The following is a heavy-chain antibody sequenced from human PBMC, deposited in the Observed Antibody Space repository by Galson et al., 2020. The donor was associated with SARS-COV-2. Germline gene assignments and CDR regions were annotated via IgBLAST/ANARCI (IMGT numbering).Heavy chain of an antibody. Sequence: SETLSLTCSVSGHSISSPGYYWSWIRQRPGKGLEWIGYIYYSGSAHYNPSLESRLTISLDTSKNIFSLDLTSVTAADTVVYYCARVREHFESSGYFPEFDFWGRGTLVTVSS. CDR1: GHSISSPGYY. D-gene: IGHD3-22*01. CDR3: ARVREHFESSGYFPEFDF. CDR2: IYYSGSA. V-gene: IGHV4-31*03. J-gene: IGHJ4*02.